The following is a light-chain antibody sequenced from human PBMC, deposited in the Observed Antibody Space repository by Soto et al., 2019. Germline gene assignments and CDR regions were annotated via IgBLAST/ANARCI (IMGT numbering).Light chain of an antibody. Sequence: LYKNVGDRVNITCRASHTMSSDLNRYQQNPATVPKILIYATSDLQSGVPSRVSGRGFLFNHTLTNNSVQPSDHSTCYSHQIYTTPSFGQGTRLEIK. CDR2: ATS. CDR1: HTMSSD. CDR3: HQIYTTPS. V-gene: IGKV1-39*01. J-gene: IGKJ5*01.